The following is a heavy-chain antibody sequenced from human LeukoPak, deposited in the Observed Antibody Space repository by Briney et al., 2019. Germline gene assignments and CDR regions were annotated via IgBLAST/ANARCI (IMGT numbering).Heavy chain of an antibody. J-gene: IGHJ4*02. CDR3: ARGTHYYDSSGSFDY. CDR2: IYYSGST. V-gene: IGHV4-30-4*01. D-gene: IGHD3-22*01. CDR1: GGSISSGDYY. Sequence: PSETLSLTCTVSGGSISSGDYYWSWIRQPPGKGLEWIGYIYYSGSTYYNPSLKSRVTISVDTSKNQFSLKLSSVTAADTAVYYCARGTHYYDSSGSFDYWGQGTLVTVSS.